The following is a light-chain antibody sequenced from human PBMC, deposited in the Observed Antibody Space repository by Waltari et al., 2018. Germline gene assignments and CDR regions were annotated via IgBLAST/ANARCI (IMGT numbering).Light chain of an antibody. CDR3: QQRSDWPPTWT. CDR2: DAS. CDR1: QSISIY. V-gene: IGKV3-11*01. J-gene: IGKJ1*01. Sequence: EVVLTQSPATLSLSPGDRATLSCRASQSISIYLAWYQHKPAQAPRLLIFDASNRATGIPARFRGSGSGTDFTLTISNLEPEDSAVYYCQQRSDWPPTWTFGQGTKVEMK.